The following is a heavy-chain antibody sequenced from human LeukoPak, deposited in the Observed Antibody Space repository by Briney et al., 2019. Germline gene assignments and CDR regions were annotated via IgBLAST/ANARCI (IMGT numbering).Heavy chain of an antibody. J-gene: IGHJ4*02. CDR1: GFTVSSNY. V-gene: IGHV3-21*01. CDR2: ISSSSSYI. D-gene: IGHD3-22*01. CDR3: ASESSGYSL. Sequence: GGSLRLSCAASGFTVSSNYMSWVRQAPGKGLEWVSSISSSSSYIYYADSVKGRFTISRDNAKNSLYLQMNSLRAEDTAVYYCASESSGYSLWGQGTLVTVSS.